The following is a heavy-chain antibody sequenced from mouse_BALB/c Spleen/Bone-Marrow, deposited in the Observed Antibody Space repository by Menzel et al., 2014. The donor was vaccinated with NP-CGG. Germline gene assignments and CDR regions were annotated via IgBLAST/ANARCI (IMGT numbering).Heavy chain of an antibody. CDR3: AKGYYYGMDY. V-gene: IGHV1-39*01. J-gene: IGHJ4*01. Sequence: VQLKHSGPELEKPGASVKISCQASGYSLTGYNMNWVKQNNGKSLEWIGIIDPYYGGTSYNQKSKVKATLTIYKSSTTAYTQRKDQTSEDSAVYYCAKGYYYGMDYWGQGTSVTVSS. CDR1: GYSLTGYN. CDR2: IDPYYGGT.